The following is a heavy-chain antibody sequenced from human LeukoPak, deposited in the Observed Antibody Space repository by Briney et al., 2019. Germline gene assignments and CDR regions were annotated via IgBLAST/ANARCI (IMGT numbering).Heavy chain of an antibody. CDR3: AKDPNGDYVGAFDS. CDR2: ITAGGGT. V-gene: IGHV3-53*01. Sequence: GGSLRLSCAASGFAVGANYMSWVRQAPGKGLEWVSSITAGGGTSYTDSVKGRFTVYRDNSKNTLYLQMNSLRAGDTALYYCAKDPNGDYVGAFDSWGQGTMVTVSS. CDR1: GFAVGANY. D-gene: IGHD4-17*01. J-gene: IGHJ3*01.